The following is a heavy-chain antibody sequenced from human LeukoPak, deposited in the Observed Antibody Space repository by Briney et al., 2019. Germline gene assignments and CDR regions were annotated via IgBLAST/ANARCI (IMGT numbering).Heavy chain of an antibody. Sequence: GGSLRLSCAASGFTFSNYWMHWVRQAPGKGLVWVSRIDTDGSTTSYADSVKGRFIISRDNAKNTLYLQMNSLGAEDTAVYYCARGGLEPTDYWGQGTLVTVSS. CDR1: GFTFSNYW. D-gene: IGHD1-1*01. CDR2: IDTDGSTT. J-gene: IGHJ4*02. V-gene: IGHV3-74*01. CDR3: ARGGLEPTDY.